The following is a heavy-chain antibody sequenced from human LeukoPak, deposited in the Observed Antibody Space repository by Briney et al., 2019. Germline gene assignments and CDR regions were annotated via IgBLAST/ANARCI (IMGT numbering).Heavy chain of an antibody. CDR3: ASEDSYGPLDY. CDR2: IIPILGIA. J-gene: IGHJ4*02. Sequence: SVKVSCKASGGTFSSYAISWVRQAPGQGLEWMGRIIPILGIADYAQKFQDRVTITADKSTSTAYMELSSLRSEDTAVYYCASEDSYGPLDYWGQGTLVTVSS. D-gene: IGHD5-18*01. V-gene: IGHV1-69*04. CDR1: GGTFSSYA.